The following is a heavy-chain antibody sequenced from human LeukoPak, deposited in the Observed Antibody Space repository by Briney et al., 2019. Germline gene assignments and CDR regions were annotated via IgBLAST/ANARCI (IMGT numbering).Heavy chain of an antibody. V-gene: IGHV3-30*04. CDR3: ARAIVGATADFDY. CDR1: GFTFSSYA. Sequence: PGGSLRLSCAASGFTFSSYAMHWVRQAPRKGLEWVAVISYDGSNKYYADSVKGRFTISRDNSKNTLYLQMNSLRAEDTAVYYCARAIVGATADFDYWGQGTLVTVSS. CDR2: ISYDGSNK. J-gene: IGHJ4*02. D-gene: IGHD1-26*01.